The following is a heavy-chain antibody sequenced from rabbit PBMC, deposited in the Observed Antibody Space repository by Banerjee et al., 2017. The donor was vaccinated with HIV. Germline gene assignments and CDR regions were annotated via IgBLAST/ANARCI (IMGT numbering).Heavy chain of an antibody. CDR2: IYAGSNGST. D-gene: IGHD4-1*01. J-gene: IGHJ4*01. Sequence: QEQLEESGGDLVKPGASLTLTCTASGFSFSSGYYMCWVRQAPGKGLEWIACIYAGSNGSTYYASWAKGRFTISKTSSTTVTLQMTSLTAADTATYFCARDLAGVIGWNFDLWGPGPWSPS. CDR3: ARDLAGVIGWNFDL. V-gene: IGHV1S45*01. CDR1: GFSFSSGYY.